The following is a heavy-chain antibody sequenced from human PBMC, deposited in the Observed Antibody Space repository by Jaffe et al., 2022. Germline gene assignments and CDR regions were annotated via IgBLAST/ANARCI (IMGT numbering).Heavy chain of an antibody. V-gene: IGHV4-38-2*01. J-gene: IGHJ2*01. CDR2: IYRSGST. CDR1: GYSISSGYY. CDR3: AAERHGYNRWNFDL. Sequence: QVQLQESGPGLVKPSETLSLTCAVSGYSISSGYYWGWIRQPPGKGLEWIGSIYRSGSTYYNPSLRGRVTISVDPSKNQFSLKLTSMTAADTAVYYCAAERHGYNRWNFDLWGRGTLVTVSS. D-gene: IGHD5-12*01.